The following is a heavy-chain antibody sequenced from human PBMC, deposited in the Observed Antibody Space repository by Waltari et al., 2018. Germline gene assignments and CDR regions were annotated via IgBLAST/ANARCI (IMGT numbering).Heavy chain of an antibody. V-gene: IGHV4-34*02. D-gene: IGHD2-15*01. CDR2: NNLGEIT. CDR1: GVSLSDYY. CDR3: AREGREVASL. Sequence: QVQLQQWGAGLLRPSETLSLACAVYGVSLSDYYWTWIRQSPGKGLEWIGENNLGEITYYNPSLESRVTILLDKSKNQFSLKLSSVTAADTAVYYCAREGREVASLWGQGTLVTVSS. J-gene: IGHJ4*02.